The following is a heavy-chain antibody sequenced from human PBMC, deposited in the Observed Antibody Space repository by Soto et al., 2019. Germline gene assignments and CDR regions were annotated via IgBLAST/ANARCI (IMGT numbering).Heavy chain of an antibody. V-gene: IGHV4-30-4*01. J-gene: IGHJ4*02. Sequence: SETLSLTCTVSGDSISTADYYWNWIRQPPGKGLEWIGYIYYSGNTYYIPSLKSRVTISVDTSKNQISLKLNSVTAADTAVYYCARGIYSTSSFFDSWGQGTLVTVS. D-gene: IGHD6-6*01. CDR3: ARGIYSTSSFFDS. CDR1: GDSISTADYY. CDR2: IYYSGNT.